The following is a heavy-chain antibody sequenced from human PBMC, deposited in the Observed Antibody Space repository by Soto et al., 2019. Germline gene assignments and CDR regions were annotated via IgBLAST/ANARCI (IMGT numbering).Heavy chain of an antibody. D-gene: IGHD5-12*01. V-gene: IGHV4-34*01. CDR3: ARGQEGVVATH. CDR2: IKDGGYT. CDR1: GGSLSGYY. J-gene: IGHJ4*02. Sequence: SETLSLTCAVNGGSLSGYYWSWIRQPPGKGLEWIGEIKDGGYTNYSPSLKSRATISSDTSNNQFSLRLNSVTAADTGLYYCARGQEGVVATHWDQGALVTVSS.